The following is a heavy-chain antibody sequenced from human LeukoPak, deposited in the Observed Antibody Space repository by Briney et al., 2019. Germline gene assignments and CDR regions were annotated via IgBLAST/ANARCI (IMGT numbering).Heavy chain of an antibody. CDR1: GYTFTDYY. CDR3: ARGHYYGSGSYWDI. Sequence: ASVKVSCKTSGYTFTDYYMHWVRQVPGQGLEWMGWINPYSGDTSYAQNFQGRVTMTRDTSISTGYLELRSLRSDDTAVYYCARGHYYGSGSYWDIWGQGIMVTVSS. CDR2: INPYSGDT. J-gene: IGHJ3*02. D-gene: IGHD3-10*01. V-gene: IGHV1-2*02.